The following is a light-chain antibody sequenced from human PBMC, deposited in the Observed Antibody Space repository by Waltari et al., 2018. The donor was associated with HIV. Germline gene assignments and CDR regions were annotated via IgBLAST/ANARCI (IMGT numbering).Light chain of an antibody. J-gene: IGLJ2*01. Sequence: QSVLTQPPSVSGAPRQRVTISCSGISSNIGNNAVNWYQQLPGKAPKLLVYYDDLLPSGVSDRFSGSRSGTSASLAISWLQSEDEADYYCAAWDDSLNGVVFGGGTKLTVL. CDR2: YDD. CDR3: AAWDDSLNGVV. CDR1: SSNIGNNA. V-gene: IGLV1-36*01.